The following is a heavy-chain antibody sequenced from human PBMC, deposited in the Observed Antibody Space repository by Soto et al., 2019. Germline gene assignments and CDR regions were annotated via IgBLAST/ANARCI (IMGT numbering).Heavy chain of an antibody. CDR1: GFTVSSNY. D-gene: IGHD3-9*01. V-gene: IGHV3-53*02. CDR2: IYSGGST. J-gene: IGHJ4*02. CDR3: ARGDNFDWLLHY. Sequence: EVQLVETGGGLIQPGGSLRLSCAASGFTVSSNYMSWVGQAPGKGLEWVSVIYSGGSTYYADSVKGRFTISRDNSKNTLYLQMNSLRAEDTAVYYCARGDNFDWLLHYWGQGTLVTVSS.